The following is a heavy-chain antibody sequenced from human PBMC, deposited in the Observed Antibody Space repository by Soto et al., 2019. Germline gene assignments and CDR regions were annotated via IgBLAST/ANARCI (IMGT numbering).Heavy chain of an antibody. V-gene: IGHV4-4*07. D-gene: IGHD3-22*01. CDR3: ASQDYDKSVYYFDY. CDR2: IYNGGIP. J-gene: IGHJ4*02. Sequence: LSLTCTVSGGPVSSQYWSWIRQPAGKGLEWIGRIYNGGIPLIHPSLESRVALSLDTSKNQFSLTLSSVTAADTAIYYCASQDYDKSVYYFDYWGRGTLVTVSS. CDR1: GGPVSSQY.